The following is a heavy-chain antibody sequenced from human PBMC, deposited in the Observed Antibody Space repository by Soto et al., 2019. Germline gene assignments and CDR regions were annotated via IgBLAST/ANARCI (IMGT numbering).Heavy chain of an antibody. CDR3: AKRSSSSTFDY. V-gene: IGHV3-23*01. CDR1: GFTFSSYA. J-gene: IGHJ4*02. D-gene: IGHD6-6*01. Sequence: EVQLLESGGGLVQPGESLRLSCAASGFTFSSYAISWVRQAPGKGLEWVSVISGSDDSTYYADSVKGQFTIPKDNSKNTLYLQMNSLRAEDTAVYYCAKRSSSSTFDYWGQGTLVTVSS. CDR2: ISGSDDST.